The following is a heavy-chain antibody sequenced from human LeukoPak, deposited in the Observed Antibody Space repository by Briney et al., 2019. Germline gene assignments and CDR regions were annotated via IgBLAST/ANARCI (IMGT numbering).Heavy chain of an antibody. CDR2: INNDGSRT. CDR1: EFTFSKYW. D-gene: IGHD2-15*01. J-gene: IGHJ5*02. Sequence: QSGGSLRLSCVASEFTFSKYWMHWVRQARGKGLVSVSRINNDGSRTTYADSVKGRFTISRDNAKNTVYLQMNNLREEDTAVYYCVRETDCTGGSCYLSRWLDPWGQGTLVTVSS. CDR3: VRETDCTGGSCYLSRWLDP. V-gene: IGHV3-74*01.